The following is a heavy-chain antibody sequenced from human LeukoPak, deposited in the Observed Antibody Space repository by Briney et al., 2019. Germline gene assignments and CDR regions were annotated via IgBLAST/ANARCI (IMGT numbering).Heavy chain of an antibody. D-gene: IGHD5-12*01. J-gene: IGHJ4*02. V-gene: IGHV3-33*06. CDR2: LWYDGSHE. Sequence: GVSLRLSCAASGFIFSNYGMHWVRQPPGKGLEWVAVLWYDGSHEYYADSVKGRLTISRDNSKNTLYLQMNSLRAEDTAVYYCVKGGDGYNYYFDYWGQETLVTVSP. CDR1: GFIFSNYG. CDR3: VKGGDGYNYYFDY.